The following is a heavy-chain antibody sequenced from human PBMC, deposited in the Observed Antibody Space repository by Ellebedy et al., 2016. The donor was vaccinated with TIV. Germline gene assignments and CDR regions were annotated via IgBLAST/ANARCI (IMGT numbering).Heavy chain of an antibody. V-gene: IGHV3-11*04. Sequence: GGSLRLSCAASGFTFSNAWMSWIRQAPGRGLEWVSYISSSGSTIYYADSVKGRFTISRDNAKNSLYLQMNSLRAEDTAVYYCARWDYGGNPPTTLDYWGQGTLVTVSS. D-gene: IGHD4-23*01. J-gene: IGHJ4*02. CDR1: GFTFSNAW. CDR2: ISSSGSTI. CDR3: ARWDYGGNPPTTLDY.